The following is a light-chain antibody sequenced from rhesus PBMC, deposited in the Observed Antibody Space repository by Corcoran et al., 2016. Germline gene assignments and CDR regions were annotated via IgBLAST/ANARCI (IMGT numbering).Light chain of an antibody. CDR1: SSDIGGYNG. CDR2: EVS. CDR3: GSYRSGSTYI. V-gene: IGLV2-38*01. J-gene: IGLJ1*01. Sequence: QSALTQPPSVSKSLGQSVTISCTGTSSDIGGYNGVSWYQERPGTAPRLLIYEVSKRPSGVSDRFSGSKSVNTASLTISGLQAEDEADYYCGSYRSGSTYIFGAGTRLTVL.